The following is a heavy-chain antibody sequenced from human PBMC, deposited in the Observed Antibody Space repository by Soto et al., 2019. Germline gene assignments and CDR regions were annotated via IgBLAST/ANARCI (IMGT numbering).Heavy chain of an antibody. D-gene: IGHD5-12*01. V-gene: IGHV4-34*01. Sequence: SETLSLTCAVSGGSFSAYSWTWIRQPPGKGLEWIGEINHSGSTNYNPSLKSRVTISVDTSKNHLSLKLSSVTAADTAVYYCARHPYEFAFDIWGQGTMVTVSS. J-gene: IGHJ3*02. CDR2: INHSGST. CDR3: ARHPYEFAFDI. CDR1: GGSFSAYS.